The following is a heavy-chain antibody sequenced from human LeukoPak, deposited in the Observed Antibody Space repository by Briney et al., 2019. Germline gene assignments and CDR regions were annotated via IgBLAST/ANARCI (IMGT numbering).Heavy chain of an antibody. CDR2: IYYSGST. CDR3: ARENFPPLVVVSW. CDR1: GDSISSSSYY. D-gene: IGHD2-2*01. V-gene: IGHV4-39*07. Sequence: PSETLSLTCTVSGDSISSSSYYWGWIRQPPGKGLEWIGSIYYSGSTHYNPSLKSRVTISVDTSKNQFSLKLSSVTAADTAVYYCARENFPPLVVVSWWGQGTLVTVSS. J-gene: IGHJ4*02.